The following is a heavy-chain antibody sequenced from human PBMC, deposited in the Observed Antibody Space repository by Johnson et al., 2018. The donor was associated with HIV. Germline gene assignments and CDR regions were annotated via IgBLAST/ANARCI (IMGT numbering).Heavy chain of an antibody. Sequence: VQLVESGGGLVQPGGSLRLSCAASGFTFSSYAMSWVRQAPGTGLEWVSAVSGTAGDTYYPGSVKGRFTISRENAKNSLYLQMNSLRAGDTAVYYCARLRGALDIWGQGTMVTVSS. J-gene: IGHJ3*02. CDR1: GFTFSSYA. V-gene: IGHV3-13*04. CDR2: VSGTAGDT. CDR3: ARLRGALDI.